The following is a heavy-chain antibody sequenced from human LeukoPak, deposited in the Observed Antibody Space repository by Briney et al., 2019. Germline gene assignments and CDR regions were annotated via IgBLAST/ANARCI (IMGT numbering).Heavy chain of an antibody. CDR2: FGNSA. CDR3: ANHGVYSGSYSMDV. D-gene: IGHD1-26*01. CDR1: GFTFSRYV. V-gene: IGHV3-23*01. Sequence: GGSLSLSCAASGFTFSRYVMSWARQAPGRGLEWVSTFGNSAHYADSVKGRFTISRANSKNTLYLQMNSLRAYDTAVYYCANHGVYSGSYSMDVWGQGTTVIVSS. J-gene: IGHJ6*02.